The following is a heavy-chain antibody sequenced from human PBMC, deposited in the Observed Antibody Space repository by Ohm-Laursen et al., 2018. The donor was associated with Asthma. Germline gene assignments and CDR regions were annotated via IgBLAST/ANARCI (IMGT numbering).Heavy chain of an antibody. CDR1: GFTFSGYW. Sequence: GSLRLSCTASGFTFSGYWMSWVRQAPGKGLEWVANIQQDGSEKYYVDSVEGRFTISRDNAKNSLYLQMHSLRAEDTAVYYCARGRIAVAQRDYYGMDVWGQGTTVTVSS. CDR3: ARGRIAVAQRDYYGMDV. D-gene: IGHD6-19*01. V-gene: IGHV3-7*05. CDR2: IQQDGSEK. J-gene: IGHJ6*02.